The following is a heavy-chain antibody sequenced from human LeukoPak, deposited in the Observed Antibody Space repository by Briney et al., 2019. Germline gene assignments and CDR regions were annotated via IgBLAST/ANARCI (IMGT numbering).Heavy chain of an antibody. CDR1: GFTFSSYS. V-gene: IGHV3-21*01. J-gene: IGHJ4*02. D-gene: IGHD6-19*01. CDR2: ISSSSSYI. CDR3: ARPPSFYSGGCFDY. Sequence: GGSLRLSCAASGFTFSSYSMNWVRQAPGKGLEWVSSISSSSSYIYYADSVKGRFTISRDNAKNSLYLQMNSLRAEDTAVYYLARPPSFYSGGCFDYGGKGTLVTVS.